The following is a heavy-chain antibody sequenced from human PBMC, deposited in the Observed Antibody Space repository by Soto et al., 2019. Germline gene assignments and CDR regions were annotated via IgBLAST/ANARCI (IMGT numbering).Heavy chain of an antibody. CDR2: ISGRGGST. J-gene: IGHJ4*02. V-gene: IGHV3-23*01. CDR1: GFTFSSNS. Sequence: EVQLLESGGGLVQPGGSLKLSCAASGFTFSSNSMSWVRQAPGKGREWVSGISGRGGSTYYANSVKGRFTISRDNSENMLYLQIYSLRAEDTAVYFCAKSRGDSWTTYYFEYWGQGTLITVSS. D-gene: IGHD4-4*01. CDR3: AKSRGDSWTTYYFEY.